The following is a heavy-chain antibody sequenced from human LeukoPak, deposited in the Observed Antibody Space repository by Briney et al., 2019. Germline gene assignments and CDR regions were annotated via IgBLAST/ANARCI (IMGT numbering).Heavy chain of an antibody. V-gene: IGHV3-30*04. CDR2: ISYDGSNK. CDR3: ARDLYSSGWEDYYYYYGMDV. CDR1: GFTLSSYA. J-gene: IGHJ6*04. D-gene: IGHD6-19*01. Sequence: TGRSLRLSCAASGFTLSSYAMHWVRQAPGKGLEWVAVISYDGSNKYYADSVKGRFTISRDNSKNTLYLQMNSLRAEDTAVYYCARDLYSSGWEDYYYYYGMDVWGKGTTVTVSS.